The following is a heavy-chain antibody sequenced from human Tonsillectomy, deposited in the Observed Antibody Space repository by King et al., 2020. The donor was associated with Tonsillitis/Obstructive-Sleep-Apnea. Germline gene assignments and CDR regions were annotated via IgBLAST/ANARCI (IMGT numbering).Heavy chain of an antibody. CDR1: GYTFTSYA. CDR2: INTNTGNP. V-gene: IGHV7-4-1*02. J-gene: IGHJ3*02. Sequence: VQLVQSGSELKKPGASVKVSCTASGYTFTSYAMNWVRQAPGQGLEWMGWINTNTGNPTYAQGFTGRFVFSLDTSVSTAYLQISSLKAEDTAVYYCARDPSLLVATIVGLSADAFDIWGQGTMVTVSS. CDR3: ARDPSLLVATIVGLSADAFDI. D-gene: IGHD5-12*01.